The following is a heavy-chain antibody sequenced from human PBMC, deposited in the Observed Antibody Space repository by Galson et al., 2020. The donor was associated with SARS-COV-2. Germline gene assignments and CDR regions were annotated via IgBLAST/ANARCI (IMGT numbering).Heavy chain of an antibody. Sequence: GGSLRLFCVVSGFTFSDYWMNWIRQAPGKGLEWVANIRGDGSETNYADSVQGRFSISRDNAVDTLYLEMNSLRVDDTAVYYCTREGWQGGYWGQGTRVTVSS. CDR2: IRGDGSET. CDR1: GFTFSDYW. D-gene: IGHD2-15*01. J-gene: IGHJ4*02. CDR3: TREGWQGGY. V-gene: IGHV3-7*01.